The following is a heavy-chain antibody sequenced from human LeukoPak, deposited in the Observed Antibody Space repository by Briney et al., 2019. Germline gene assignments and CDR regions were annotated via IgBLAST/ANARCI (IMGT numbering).Heavy chain of an antibody. D-gene: IGHD3-22*01. CDR1: GFTFSSYS. CDR2: ISSSSSYI. V-gene: IGHV3-21*01. CDR3: ARDRSTYYYDSSGYLDY. J-gene: IGHJ4*02. Sequence: PGGSLRLSCAASGFTFSSYSMNWVRQAPGKGLEWVSSISSSSSYIYYADSVKGRFTISRDNAKNSLYLQMNSLRAEDTAVYYCARDRSTYYYDSSGYLDYWGQGTLATVSS.